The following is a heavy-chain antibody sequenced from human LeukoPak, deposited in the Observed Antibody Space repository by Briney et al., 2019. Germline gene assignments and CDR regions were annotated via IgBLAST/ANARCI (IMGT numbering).Heavy chain of an antibody. CDR2: INHSGST. CDR1: GGSFSGYY. CDR3: ARRKTGVVVPAATFYYYYGMDV. V-gene: IGHV4-34*01. D-gene: IGHD2-2*01. J-gene: IGHJ6*02. Sequence: PSETLSLTCAVYGGSFSGYYWSWIRQPPGKGLEWIGEINHSGSTNYNPSLKSRVTISVDTSKNQFSLKLSSVAAADTAVYYCARRKTGVVVPAATFYYYYGMDVWGQGTTVTVSS.